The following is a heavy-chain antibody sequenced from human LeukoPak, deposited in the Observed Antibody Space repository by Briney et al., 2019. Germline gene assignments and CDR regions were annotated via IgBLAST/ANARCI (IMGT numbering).Heavy chain of an antibody. CDR1: GFTFSSYA. Sequence: PGGSLRLSCAASGFTFSSYAMHWVRQAPGKGLEWVAVISYDGSNKYYADSVKGRFTISRDNSKNTLYLQMNSLRAEDTAVYYCARDSAGYYDILTGYGNLDYWGQGTLVTVSS. J-gene: IGHJ4*02. D-gene: IGHD3-9*01. CDR2: ISYDGSNK. V-gene: IGHV3-30*04. CDR3: ARDSAGYYDILTGYGNLDY.